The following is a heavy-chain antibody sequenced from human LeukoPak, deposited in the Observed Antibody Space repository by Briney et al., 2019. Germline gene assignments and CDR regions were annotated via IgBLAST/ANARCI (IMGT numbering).Heavy chain of an antibody. Sequence: SETLSLTCTVSGYSISSGYYWGWIRQPPGKGLEWIGSIYHSGSTYYNPSLKSRVTISVDTSKNQFSLKLSSVTAADTAMYYCARVSGYDWESFYDYWGQESLVAVSS. D-gene: IGHD5-12*01. CDR2: IYHSGST. J-gene: IGHJ4*02. CDR1: GYSISSGYY. V-gene: IGHV4-38-2*02. CDR3: ARVSGYDWESFYDY.